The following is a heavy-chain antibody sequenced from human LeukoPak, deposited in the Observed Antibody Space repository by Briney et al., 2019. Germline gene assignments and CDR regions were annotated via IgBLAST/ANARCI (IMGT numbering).Heavy chain of an antibody. CDR3: ARVRKGSNVDDY. Sequence: PGGSLRLSCAASGFTFSSYSMNWVRQAPGKGLEWVSSISSSSSYIYYADSVKGRFTISRDNAKNSLYLQMNSLRAEDTAVYYCARVRKGSNVDDYWGQGTLVTVSP. D-gene: IGHD1-14*01. CDR2: ISSSSSYI. J-gene: IGHJ4*02. CDR1: GFTFSSYS. V-gene: IGHV3-21*01.